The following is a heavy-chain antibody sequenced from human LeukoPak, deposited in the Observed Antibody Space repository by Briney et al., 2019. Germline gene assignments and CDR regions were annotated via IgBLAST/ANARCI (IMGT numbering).Heavy chain of an antibody. CDR3: ARETRQYQPVGYYYYYYMDV. Sequence: EPSRTLSLTCTVSGGSISSGDYYWSWVRQPAGEGLEWIGRFYTSGSTDYSPSLKSRVTISVDTSKNQFSLELDSVTAADTAVYYCARETRQYQPVGYYYYYYMDVWGKGTTVTVSS. CDR1: GGSISSGDYY. V-gene: IGHV4-61*02. D-gene: IGHD2-2*01. CDR2: FYTSGST. J-gene: IGHJ6*03.